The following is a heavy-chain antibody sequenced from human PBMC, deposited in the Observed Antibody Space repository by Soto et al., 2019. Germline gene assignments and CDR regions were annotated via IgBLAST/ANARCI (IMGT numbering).Heavy chain of an antibody. CDR1: GYTFTSYD. D-gene: IGHD2-2*01. CDR2: MNPNSGNT. CDR3: ARALYCISTSCQGYGMDV. J-gene: IGHJ6*02. Sequence: QVQLVQSGAEVKKPGASVKVSCKASGYTFTSYDINWVRQATGQGLEWMGWMNPNSGNTGYAQKFQGRVTMTRNTSISTAYMELSSLRSEDTAVYYCARALYCISTSCQGYGMDVWGQGTTVTVSS. V-gene: IGHV1-8*01.